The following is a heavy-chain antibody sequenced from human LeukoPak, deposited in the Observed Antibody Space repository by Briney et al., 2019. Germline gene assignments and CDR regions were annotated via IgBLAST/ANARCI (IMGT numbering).Heavy chain of an antibody. CDR3: AGVVPAAIEDPISDP. CDR1: GGSFSGYY. D-gene: IGHD2-2*01. V-gene: IGHV4-34*01. J-gene: IGHJ5*02. CDR2: INHSGST. Sequence: SSETLSLTCAVYGGSFSGYYWSWIRQPPGKGLEWIGEINHSGSTNYNPSLKSRVTISADTSKNQFSLKLSSVTAADTAVYYCAGVVPAAIEDPISDPWGRGTLVTVSS.